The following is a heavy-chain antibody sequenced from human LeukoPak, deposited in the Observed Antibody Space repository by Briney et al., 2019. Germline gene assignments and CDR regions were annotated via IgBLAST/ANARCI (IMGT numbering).Heavy chain of an antibody. D-gene: IGHD4-17*01. CDR1: GFTFSDYY. V-gene: IGHV3-11*01. CDR2: ISSSGSTI. J-gene: IGHJ6*02. Sequence: PGGSLRLSCAASGFTFSDYYMSWIRQAPGKGLEWVSYISSSGSTIYYADSVKGRFTISRDNAKNSLYLLMNSLRAEDTAVYYCARDEVTTVTTTYYYYGMDVWGQGTTVTVSS. CDR3: ARDEVTTVTTTYYYYGMDV.